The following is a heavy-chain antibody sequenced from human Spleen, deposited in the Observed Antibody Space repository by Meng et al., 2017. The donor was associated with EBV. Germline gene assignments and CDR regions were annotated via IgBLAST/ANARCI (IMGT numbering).Heavy chain of an antibody. D-gene: IGHD6-13*01. CDR3: ARAPLESSSSGWFDP. CDR1: GGSYSGYY. V-gene: IGHV4-34*01. J-gene: IGHJ5*02. CDR2: INHSGST. Sequence: HGGAVLLNPSESLSVTCAVFGGSYSGYYWGWIRQPQGKGLEWIGEINHSGSTKYNPSLKSRVTISVDTSKNQFSLKLSSVTAADTAVYFCARAPLESSSSGWFDPWGQGTLVTVSS.